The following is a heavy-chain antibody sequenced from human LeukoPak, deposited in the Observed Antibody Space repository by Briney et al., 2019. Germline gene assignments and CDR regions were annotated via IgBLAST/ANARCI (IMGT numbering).Heavy chain of an antibody. CDR2: IYYSGST. Sequence: SQTLSLTFTVSGGSIISGDYYGSCIRQPPGKGLEWIGYIYYSGSTYYNPSLKSRVTTSVDTSKNQFSLKLSSVTAADTAVYYCARGYYRRITLDYWGQGTLVTVSS. CDR3: ARGYYRRITLDY. V-gene: IGHV4-30-4*01. J-gene: IGHJ4*02. D-gene: IGHD3-22*01. CDR1: GGSIISGDYY.